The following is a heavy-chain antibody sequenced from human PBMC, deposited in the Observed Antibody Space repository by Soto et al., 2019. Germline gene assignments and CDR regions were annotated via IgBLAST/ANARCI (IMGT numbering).Heavy chain of an antibody. CDR2: INHSGST. V-gene: IGHV4-34*01. D-gene: IGHD6-13*01. CDR3: ARGRFRAAAAAPFDY. Sequence: SETLSLTCAVYGGSFSGYYWSWIRQPPGKGLEWIGEINHSGSTNYNPSHKSRVTISVDTSKTQFSLKLSSVTAADTAVYYCARGRFRAAAAAPFDYWGQGTLVTVSS. J-gene: IGHJ4*02. CDR1: GGSFSGYY.